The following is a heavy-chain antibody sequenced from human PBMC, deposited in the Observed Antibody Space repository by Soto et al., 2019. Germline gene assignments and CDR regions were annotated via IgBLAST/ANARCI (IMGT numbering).Heavy chain of an antibody. J-gene: IGHJ4*02. D-gene: IGHD6-13*01. V-gene: IGHV1-8*01. CDR3: ARWYSSIWWVRVLYFDF. CDR2: MNPNSGNT. CDR1: GYPFTSYD. Sequence: SVKVSCKASGYPFTSYDINWVRQATGQGLEWMGWMNPNSGNTGYAQKFQGRVTMTRNTSISTAYMELSSLRSGDTAVYYCARWYSSIWWVRVLYFDFWGKAILVT.